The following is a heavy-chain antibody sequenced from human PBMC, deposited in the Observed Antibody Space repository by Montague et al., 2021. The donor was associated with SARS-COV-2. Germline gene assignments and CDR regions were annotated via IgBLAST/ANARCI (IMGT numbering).Heavy chain of an antibody. Sequence: SETLSLTCSVSNGSIGSYYWSWVRQPPGKRLEWIGYIYYRGSTNYNPSLESRVTISVDTSKNQFSPKLRSVTAADTAVYFCAREGLNNWFDPWGQGTLVIVSS. CDR2: IYYRGST. CDR1: NGSIGSYY. V-gene: IGHV4-59*01. CDR3: AREGLNNWFDP. J-gene: IGHJ5*02.